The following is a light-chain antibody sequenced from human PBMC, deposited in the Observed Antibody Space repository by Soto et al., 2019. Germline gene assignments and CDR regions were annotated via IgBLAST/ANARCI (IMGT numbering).Light chain of an antibody. V-gene: IGLV2-14*01. CDR3: SYFTSKSTLI. CDR2: EVR. J-gene: IGLJ2*01. CDR1: MRDVGAYNL. Sequence: QSVLTQPASVSGSPGQSITISCAGTMRDVGAYNLVSWYQQHPGRVPQLIIYEVRNRPSGISFRFSGSKSGNTASLTISGLQAEDEDDYYCSYFTSKSTLIFGGGTKVTV.